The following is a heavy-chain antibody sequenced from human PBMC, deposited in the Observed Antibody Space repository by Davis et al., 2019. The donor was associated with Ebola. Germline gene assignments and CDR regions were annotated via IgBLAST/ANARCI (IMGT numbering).Heavy chain of an antibody. CDR3: ARDHVVAGVIFDF. CDR2: ISSSSSTI. V-gene: IGHV3-48*01. Sequence: GESLKISCAASGFTFSNAWMNWVRQAPGKGLEWVSYISSSSSTIYYADSVKGRFTISRDNAKNSLYLQMSNLRAEDTAMYYCARDHVVAGVIFDFWGQGTLVTVSS. D-gene: IGHD6-19*01. J-gene: IGHJ4*02. CDR1: GFTFSNAW.